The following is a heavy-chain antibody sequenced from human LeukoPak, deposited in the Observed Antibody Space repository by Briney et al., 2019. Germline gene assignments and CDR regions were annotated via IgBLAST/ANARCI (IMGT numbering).Heavy chain of an antibody. CDR3: AKEAYYYDSSGYYSLDY. CDR1: GFTFSSYA. CDR2: ISGSGGST. Sequence: GGSLRLSCAASGFTFSSYAMSWVRQAPGKGLEWVSAISGSGGSTYYADSVKGRFTISRDNSKNTLYLQMNSLRAEDTAVYYCAKEAYYYDSSGYYSLDYWGQGTLVTVSS. D-gene: IGHD3-22*01. J-gene: IGHJ4*02. V-gene: IGHV3-23*01.